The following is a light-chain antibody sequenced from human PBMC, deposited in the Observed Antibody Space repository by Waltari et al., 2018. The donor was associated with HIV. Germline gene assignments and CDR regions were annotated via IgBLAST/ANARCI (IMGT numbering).Light chain of an antibody. V-gene: IGLV3-25*03. J-gene: IGLJ3*02. CDR1: DLSQQY. Sequence: SYELTQPPSVSVSPGQTARITCSGADLSQQYAYWYQQKQGQAPVVVIYKDTRKSPGIPERFSGSTSGTTVTLTISGVQAEDEADYYCQSADSSGNWLFGGGTKLTVV. CDR3: QSADSSGNWL. CDR2: KDT.